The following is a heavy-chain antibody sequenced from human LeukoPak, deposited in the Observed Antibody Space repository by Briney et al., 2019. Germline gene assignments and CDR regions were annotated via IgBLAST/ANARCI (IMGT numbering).Heavy chain of an antibody. D-gene: IGHD6-19*01. V-gene: IGHV1-2*04. CDR2: INPNSGGT. J-gene: IGHJ1*01. Sequence: ASVKVSCKASGYTFTSYDINWVRQATGQGLEWMGWINPNSGGTNYAQKFQGWVTMTRDTSISTAYMELSRLRSDDTAVYYCLAVAGEGDFQHWGQGTLVTVSS. CDR3: LAVAGEGDFQH. CDR1: GYTFTSYD.